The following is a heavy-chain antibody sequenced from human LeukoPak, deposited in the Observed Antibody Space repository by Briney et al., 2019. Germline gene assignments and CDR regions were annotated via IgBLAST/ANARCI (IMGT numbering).Heavy chain of an antibody. CDR3: ARNGLGLHY. CDR1: GFTFSNYD. J-gene: IGHJ4*02. V-gene: IGHV3-48*03. CDR2: ISVSGSST. D-gene: IGHD6-19*01. Sequence: GGSLRPSCAASGFTFSNYDFVWVRQAPGKGLEWVSYISVSGSSTQYSDSVRGRFTISRDNARNSLFLQMNGLRAEDTAVYYCARNGLGLHYWGQGTLVTVSS.